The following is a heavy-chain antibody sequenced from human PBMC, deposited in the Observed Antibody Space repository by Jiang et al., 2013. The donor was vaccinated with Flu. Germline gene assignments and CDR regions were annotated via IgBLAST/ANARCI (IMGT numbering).Heavy chain of an antibody. Sequence: AEVKKPGASVKVSCKASEYTFTYSTIHWVRQAPGQRLEWMGWINTGNGNTKYSQIFQGGVTMTRDTSTSTVYMELSSLRSEDTAVYYCARTLSGSGEGYWGQGTLVTVSS. J-gene: IGHJ4*02. CDR1: EYTFTYST. CDR3: ARTLSGSGEGY. D-gene: IGHD6-19*01. CDR2: INTGNGNT. V-gene: IGHV1-3*04.